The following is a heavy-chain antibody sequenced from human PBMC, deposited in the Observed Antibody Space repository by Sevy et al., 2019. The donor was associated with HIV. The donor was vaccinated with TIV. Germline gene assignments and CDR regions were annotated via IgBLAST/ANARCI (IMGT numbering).Heavy chain of an antibody. Sequence: GGSLRLSCTASGFTFGDYCMSWVRQAPGKGLEWLAFLKSDVYGGTVDHAASVRGRFVISRDDSKTIAYLQMNDLKTEEKAVYYCSRWKAAQSIFDYWGQGALVTVSS. J-gene: IGHJ4*02. CDR2: LKSDVYGGTV. CDR1: GFTFGDYC. D-gene: IGHD6-13*01. V-gene: IGHV3-49*04. CDR3: SRWKAAQSIFDY.